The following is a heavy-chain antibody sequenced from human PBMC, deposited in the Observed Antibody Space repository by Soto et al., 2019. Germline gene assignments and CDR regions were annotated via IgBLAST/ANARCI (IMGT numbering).Heavy chain of an antibody. V-gene: IGHV3-21*01. Sequence: WGSLRLSCAASGFTFSSYAINLFRQTQDKWLEWVSSISSTSSYTHYSDSVKGRFTISRDNANNSLFLQMNSLRAEDTATYYCARDLALAGNYWGQGVLVTVSS. CDR1: GFTFSSYA. D-gene: IGHD6-19*01. CDR3: ARDLALAGNY. J-gene: IGHJ4*02. CDR2: ISSTSSYT.